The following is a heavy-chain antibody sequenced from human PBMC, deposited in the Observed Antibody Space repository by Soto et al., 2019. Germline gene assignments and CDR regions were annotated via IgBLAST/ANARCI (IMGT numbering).Heavy chain of an antibody. V-gene: IGHV1-69*02. Sequence: QVQLVQSGAEVKKPGSSVKVSCKASGGTFSSYTISWVRQAPGQGLAWMGRIIPILGIANYAQKFQGRVRITADKATSTAYVELSSLRSEDTAVYYCARGPPTYDSSGYRDYWGQGSLVTVS. CDR2: IIPILGIA. CDR3: ARGPPTYDSSGYRDY. J-gene: IGHJ4*02. CDR1: GGTFSSYT. D-gene: IGHD3-22*01.